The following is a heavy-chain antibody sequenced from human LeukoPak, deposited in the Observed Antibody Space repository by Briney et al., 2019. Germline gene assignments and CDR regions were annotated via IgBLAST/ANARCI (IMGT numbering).Heavy chain of an antibody. CDR3: ARATKRQLLGAFDI. CDR1: GGSISSYY. Sequence: SETLSLTCTVSGGSISSYYWSWIRQPPGKGLEWIGYIYYSGSANYNPSLKSRVTISVDTSKNQFSLKLSSVTAADTAVYYCARATKRQLLGAFDIWGQGTMVTVSS. CDR2: IYYSGSA. V-gene: IGHV4-59*01. J-gene: IGHJ3*02. D-gene: IGHD1-1*01.